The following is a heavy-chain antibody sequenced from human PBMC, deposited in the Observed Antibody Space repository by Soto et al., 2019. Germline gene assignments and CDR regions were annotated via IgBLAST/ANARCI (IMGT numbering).Heavy chain of an antibody. CDR3: ARGNRAGFGEFSFDY. D-gene: IGHD3-16*02. CDR1: GCTFSSYA. J-gene: IGHJ4*02. CDR2: IIPIFGTA. Sequence: GASVKVSCKASGCTFSSYAISWVRQAPGQGLEWMGGIIPIFGTANYAQKFQGRVTITADESTSTAYMELSSLRSEDTAVYYCARGNRAGFGEFSFDYWGQGTLVTVSS. V-gene: IGHV1-69*13.